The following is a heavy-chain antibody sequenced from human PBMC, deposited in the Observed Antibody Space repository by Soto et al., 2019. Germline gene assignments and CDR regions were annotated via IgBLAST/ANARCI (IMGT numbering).Heavy chain of an antibody. V-gene: IGHV3-21*01. Sequence: GGSLRLSCAASGVLFSGYAMNWVRQAPGKGLQWVSSISSGSRYISYADSVKGRFTISRDNANNSLYLQMDSLRAEDTAVYYCARAGIAGTGGAFDIWGQGTMVTVS. CDR3: ARAGIAGTGGAFDI. CDR2: ISSGSRYI. J-gene: IGHJ3*02. D-gene: IGHD1-7*01. CDR1: GVLFSGYA.